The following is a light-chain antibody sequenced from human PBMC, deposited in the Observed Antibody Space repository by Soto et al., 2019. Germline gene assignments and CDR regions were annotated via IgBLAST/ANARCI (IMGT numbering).Light chain of an antibody. CDR2: DAS. V-gene: IGKV1-13*02. J-gene: IGKJ4*01. Sequence: AVQLTQSPTSLSASVGDRVTITCRASRGIGHSLAWYQHKPGKPPKLLISDASTLESGVPPRFSGSGSGTSFTLAVTSVQAEDVATYYCQQFTSYVLTFGGGTRVDIK. CDR3: QQFTSYVLT. CDR1: RGIGHS.